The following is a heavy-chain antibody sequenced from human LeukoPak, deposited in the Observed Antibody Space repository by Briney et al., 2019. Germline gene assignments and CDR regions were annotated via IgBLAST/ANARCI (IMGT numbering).Heavy chain of an antibody. J-gene: IGHJ4*02. CDR2: IYTTGST. V-gene: IGHV4-4*07. CDR3: ARAGYTISYYSLDY. D-gene: IGHD1-26*01. Sequence: PSETLSLTCTVSGGSINSYYWGWIRQPAGKGQEWIGRIYTTGSTNYNPSLGSRVTMSVDTSKNQFSLKLTSVTAADTAIYYCARAGYTISYYSLDYWGQGILVTVSS. CDR1: GGSINSYY.